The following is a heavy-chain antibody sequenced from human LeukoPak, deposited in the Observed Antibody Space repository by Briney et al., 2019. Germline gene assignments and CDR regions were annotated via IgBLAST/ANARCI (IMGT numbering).Heavy chain of an antibody. V-gene: IGHV3-23*01. CDR3: AKALTAMVIYFDY. Sequence: GGSLRLSCAASGFTFSGYAMNWVRQAPGKGLEWVSSIDNNGGSTYYTDSVKGRFTISRDNSKNTLFLQMNSLRAEDTAVYYCAKALTAMVIYFDYWGQGTLVTVSS. D-gene: IGHD5-18*01. CDR1: GFTFSGYA. CDR2: IDNNGGST. J-gene: IGHJ4*02.